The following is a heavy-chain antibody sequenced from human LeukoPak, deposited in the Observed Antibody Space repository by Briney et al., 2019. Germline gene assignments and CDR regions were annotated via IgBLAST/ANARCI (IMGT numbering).Heavy chain of an antibody. CDR2: ISSSSSYI. V-gene: IGHV3-21*01. D-gene: IGHD1-26*01. Sequence: GGSLRLSCAASGFTFSSYSMNWVRQAPGKGLEWVSSISSSSSYIYYADSVKGRFTISRDNAKNSLYLQMNSLRAEDTAVYYCASGGPTRGTLDYWGQGTLVTVSS. CDR1: GFTFSSYS. CDR3: ASGGPTRGTLDY. J-gene: IGHJ4*02.